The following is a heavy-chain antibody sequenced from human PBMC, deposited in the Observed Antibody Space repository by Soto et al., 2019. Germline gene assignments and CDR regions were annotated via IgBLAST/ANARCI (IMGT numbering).Heavy chain of an antibody. CDR2: IISTSDYM. Sequence: EVQLVASGGGLVKPGGSLRLSCAASGFPFDSTTMNWVRQAQGKGFEWFSSIISTSDYMAYADSVKGRFTTSRDKAKNSLFLQMDSLRSDYTDVYYCARDLYQYDPYFDHWGQGTLVTVSS. D-gene: IGHD3-16*01. CDR3: ARDLYQYDPYFDH. J-gene: IGHJ4*02. V-gene: IGHV3-21*02. CDR1: GFPFDSTT.